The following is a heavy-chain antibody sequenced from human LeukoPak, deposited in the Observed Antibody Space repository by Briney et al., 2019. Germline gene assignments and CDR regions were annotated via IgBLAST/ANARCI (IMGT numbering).Heavy chain of an antibody. V-gene: IGHV3-23*01. J-gene: IGHJ4*02. CDR2: ISGSGITT. D-gene: IGHD3-9*01. CDR3: APGGLTGYPY. Sequence: GGSLRLSCAASGFTFSDYGMSWVRQAPGKGLEWVSGISGSGITTDYAESVKGRFTISRDNSKNTLYLQMNSLRAEDTAVYYCAPGGLTGYPYWGQGTLVTVSS. CDR1: GFTFSDYG.